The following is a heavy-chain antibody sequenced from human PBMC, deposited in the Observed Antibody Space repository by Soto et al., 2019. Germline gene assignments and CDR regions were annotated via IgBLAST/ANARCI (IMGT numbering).Heavy chain of an antibody. J-gene: IGHJ6*02. Sequence: GESLNIFCNGSGYSFTSNWITWVHQLPGKGLEWMGRIDPSDSYTNYSPSFQGHVTISADKSISTAYLQWSSLKASDTAMYYCARHGDAAMVNFYYYYGMDVWGQGT. D-gene: IGHD5-18*01. CDR1: GYSFTSNW. CDR3: ARHGDAAMVNFYYYYGMDV. CDR2: IDPSDSYT. V-gene: IGHV5-10-1*01.